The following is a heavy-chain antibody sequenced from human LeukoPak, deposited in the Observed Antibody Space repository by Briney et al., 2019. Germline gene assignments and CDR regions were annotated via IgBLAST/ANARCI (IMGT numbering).Heavy chain of an antibody. D-gene: IGHD2-15*01. CDR1: GGSISSGGYY. Sequence: SETLSLTCNVSGGSISSGGYYWSWIRQHPGKGLEWIGYIYYSGSTYYNPSLKSRVTISVDTSKNQFSLKLSSVTAADTAVYYCARGHNVVVVAATPEWFDPWGQGTLVTVSS. V-gene: IGHV4-31*03. CDR2: IYYSGST. J-gene: IGHJ5*02. CDR3: ARGHNVVVVAATPEWFDP.